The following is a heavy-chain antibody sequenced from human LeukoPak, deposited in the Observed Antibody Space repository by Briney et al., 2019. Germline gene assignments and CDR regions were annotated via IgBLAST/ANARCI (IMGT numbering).Heavy chain of an antibody. CDR1: GGTFSSYA. D-gene: IGHD5-18*01. CDR2: IIPIFGTA. J-gene: IGHJ4*02. Sequence: SVKVSCKASGGTFSSYAISWVRQAPGQGLEWMGGIIPIFGTANYAQKFQGRVTITADKSTSTAYMELSSLRSEDTAVYYCAREIGPRQLHLWGSAFDYWGQGTLVTVSS. CDR3: AREIGPRQLHLWGSAFDY. V-gene: IGHV1-69*06.